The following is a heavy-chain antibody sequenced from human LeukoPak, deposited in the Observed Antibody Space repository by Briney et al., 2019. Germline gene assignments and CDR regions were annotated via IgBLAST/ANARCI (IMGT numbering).Heavy chain of an antibody. D-gene: IGHD3-22*01. Sequence: QPGGSLRLSCAVSGIIFSSYSMNWVRQAPGKGLEWVSYISSSGSTIYYADSVKGRFTISRDNAKNSLYLQMNSLRAEDTAVYYCARGQNLYYDSRDCIGVDVWGQGTTVTVSS. CDR2: ISSSGSTI. CDR3: ARGQNLYYDSRDCIGVDV. J-gene: IGHJ6*02. V-gene: IGHV3-48*01. CDR1: GIIFSSYS.